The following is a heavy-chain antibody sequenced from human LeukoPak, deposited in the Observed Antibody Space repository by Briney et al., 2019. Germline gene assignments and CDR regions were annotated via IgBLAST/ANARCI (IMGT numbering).Heavy chain of an antibody. V-gene: IGHV3-33*06. J-gene: IGHJ4*02. CDR1: GGSISSYY. CDR3: AKDSESATAIDY. D-gene: IGHD2-2*02. CDR2: IWYDGSNK. Sequence: PSETLSLTCTVSGGSISSYYWRWIRQPPGKGLEWVAVIWYDGSNKYYADSVKGRFTISRDNSKNTLYLQMNSLRAEDTAVYYCAKDSESATAIDYWGQGTLVTVSS.